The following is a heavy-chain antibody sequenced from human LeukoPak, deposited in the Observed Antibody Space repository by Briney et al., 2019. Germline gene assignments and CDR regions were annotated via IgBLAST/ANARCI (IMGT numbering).Heavy chain of an antibody. J-gene: IGHJ4*02. CDR2: IKPDGSET. CDR1: GFIFSKYW. Sequence: GGSLRLSCAVSGFIFSKYWMSWVRQTPWKGLEWVANIKPDGSETYYMDSVKGRFTVSRDNAKDSLFLQMTSLRAEDTAVYYCARDEGAYGDTHDDWGQGTLVTVSS. D-gene: IGHD4-17*01. CDR3: ARDEGAYGDTHDD. V-gene: IGHV3-7*01.